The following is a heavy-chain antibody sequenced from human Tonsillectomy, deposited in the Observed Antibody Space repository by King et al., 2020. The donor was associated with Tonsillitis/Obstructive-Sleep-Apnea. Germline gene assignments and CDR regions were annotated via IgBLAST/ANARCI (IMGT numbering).Heavy chain of an antibody. Sequence: LQLQESGPGLVKPSETLSLTCTVSGGSISSYYWSWIRQPPGKALEWIGYIYYSGSTNYNPSLKSRVTISVAMSKNQFSLRLSSVTAADTAVYYCARGIKALDYWGQGTLVTVSS. J-gene: IGHJ4*02. V-gene: IGHV4-59*01. D-gene: IGHD2-15*01. CDR3: ARGIKALDY. CDR1: GGSISSYY. CDR2: IYYSGST.